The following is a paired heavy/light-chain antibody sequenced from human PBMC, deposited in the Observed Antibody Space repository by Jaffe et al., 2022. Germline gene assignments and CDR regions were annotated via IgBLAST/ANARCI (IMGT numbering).Light chain of an antibody. Sequence: SYELSQPPSVSVSPGQTASITCSGDKLGDKYVCWYQQKPGQSPVLVIYQDFKRPSGIPERFSGSSSGNTATLTISGTQPMDEADYYCQAWDSSTVVFGGGTKLTVL. CDR3: QAWDSSTVV. J-gene: IGLJ2*01. V-gene: IGLV3-1*01. CDR2: QDF. CDR1: KLGDKY.
Heavy chain of an antibody. CDR3: ARSRGIVVVPPGTPNWFDP. D-gene: IGHD2-2*01. CDR1: EVSFNNYA. Sequence: QVQLVQSGAEVKKPGSSVKVSCKAAEVSFNNYAINWVRQAPGQGLEWMGGIIPIFGTTNYAQKFQGRVTITADESTSTAYMELSSLRSEDTAVYYCARSRGIVVVPPGTPNWFDPWGQGTLVTVSS. CDR2: IIPIFGTT. V-gene: IGHV1-69*01. J-gene: IGHJ5*02.